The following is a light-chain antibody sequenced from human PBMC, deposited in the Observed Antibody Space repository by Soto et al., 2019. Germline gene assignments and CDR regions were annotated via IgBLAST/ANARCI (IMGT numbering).Light chain of an antibody. V-gene: IGLV2-14*01. CDR1: SSDVGGYNY. CDR3: NSYTTSSAVV. J-gene: IGLJ2*01. CDR2: EVT. Sequence: SPRTQPASVSGSPGQSITISCTGTSSDVGGYNYVSWYQQHPGKAPKLMIYEVTHRPSGVSDRFSGSKSGNTASLTISGLQAEDEADYYCNSYTTSSAVVFGGGTK.